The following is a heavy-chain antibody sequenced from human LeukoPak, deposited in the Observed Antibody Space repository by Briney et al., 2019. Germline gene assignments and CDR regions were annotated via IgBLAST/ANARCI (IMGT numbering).Heavy chain of an antibody. CDR3: ARGRPYSGGYHLDY. D-gene: IGHD1-26*01. CDR1: GDSTSSDRYY. CDR2: IYYSGST. V-gene: IGHV4-39*01. Sequence: PSETLSLTCTISGDSTSSDRYYGGWVRQPPGKGLEWIGNIYYSGSTYYNPSLKSRVTMSVDTSKNQFFLKLNSVTAADTVVYYCARGRPYSGGYHLDYWGQGTLVTVSP. J-gene: IGHJ4*02.